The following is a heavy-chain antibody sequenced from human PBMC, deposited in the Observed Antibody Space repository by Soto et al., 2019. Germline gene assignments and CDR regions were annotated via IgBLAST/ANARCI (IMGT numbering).Heavy chain of an antibody. CDR1: GFTFSTDS. V-gene: IGHV3-48*02. CDR2: ISTSGATR. D-gene: IGHD6-19*01. Sequence: EVQLVESGGGLVQPRGSLRLSCVASGFTFSTDSMNWVRQAPGKGLEWVAHISTSGATRYYAESVKSRFTISRDNAKTSLYLPLDSLRNEDTAVYYCARFFGSGFDYWGQGTLVTVSS. CDR3: ARFFGSGFDY. J-gene: IGHJ4*02.